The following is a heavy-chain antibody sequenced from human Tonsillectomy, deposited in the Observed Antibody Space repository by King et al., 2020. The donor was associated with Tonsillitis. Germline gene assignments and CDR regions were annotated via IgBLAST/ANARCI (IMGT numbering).Heavy chain of an antibody. CDR2: IFSGSSRT. J-gene: IGHJ4*02. CDR3: AKTGASEQQLADLDY. D-gene: IGHD6-13*01. V-gene: IGHV3-23*03. Sequence: EVQLVESGGGLVQPGGSLRLSCAASGFTFSNFAMNWVRQAPGKGLEWVAVIFSGSSRTFYADSVKGRFTISRDNSKNTLYLQMNSLRAEDTAIYYCAKTGASEQQLADLDYGGQGTLVTVSS. CDR1: GFTFSNFA.